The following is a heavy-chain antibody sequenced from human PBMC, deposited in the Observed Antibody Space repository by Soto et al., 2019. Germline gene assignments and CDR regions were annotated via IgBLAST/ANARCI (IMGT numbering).Heavy chain of an antibody. CDR3: ARDPAAVPAANWFDP. D-gene: IGHD2-2*01. V-gene: IGHV3-48*01. CDR2: ISSSSSTI. CDR1: GFTFSSYS. J-gene: IGHJ5*02. Sequence: GGSLRLSCAASGFTFSSYSMNWVRQAPGKGLEWVSSISSSSSTIYYADSVKGRFTISRDNAKNSLYLQMNSLRAEDTAVYYCARDPAAVPAANWFDPWGQGTLVTVSS.